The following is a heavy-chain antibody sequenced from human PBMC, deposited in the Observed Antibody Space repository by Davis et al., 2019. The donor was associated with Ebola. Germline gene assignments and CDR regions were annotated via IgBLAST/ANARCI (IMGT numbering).Heavy chain of an antibody. CDR2: IYYSGTT. Sequence: SETLSLTCSVSGDSISSGDSFWSWIRQRPGKGPEWIGHIYYSGTTNYNPSLKSRVTISRDTSKNQFSLSLTSVTTTDTAMYYCARTPRYSSYGAFFDYWGQGTLVTVSS. J-gene: IGHJ4*02. V-gene: IGHV4-61*08. CDR1: GDSISSGDSF. CDR3: ARTPRYSSYGAFFDY. D-gene: IGHD5-18*01.